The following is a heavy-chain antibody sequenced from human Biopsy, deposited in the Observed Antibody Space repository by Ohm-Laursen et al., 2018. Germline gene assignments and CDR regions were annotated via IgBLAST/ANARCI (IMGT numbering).Heavy chain of an antibody. CDR1: GGSLSSYY. J-gene: IGHJ3*02. Sequence: SDTLSLTCTVSGGSLSSYYRSWIRQPAGKGLEWIGRIYSSGSTNYNPSLKSRVTLSMDTSKRQFSLKLSFVTAADTAVYYCARWTPEYDSSRYYLDAFDIWGQGTKVTVSS. V-gene: IGHV4-4*07. CDR3: ARWTPEYDSSRYYLDAFDI. CDR2: IYSSGST. D-gene: IGHD3-22*01.